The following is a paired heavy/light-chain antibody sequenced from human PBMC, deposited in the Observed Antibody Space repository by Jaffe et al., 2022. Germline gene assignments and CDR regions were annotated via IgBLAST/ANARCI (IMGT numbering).Light chain of an antibody. Sequence: QSALTQPRSVSGSPGQSVTISCTGTSSDVGGYNYVSWYQQHPGKAPKLMIYDVSKRPSGVPDRFSGSKSGNTASLTISGLQAEDEADYYCCSYAGRRLVVFGGGTKLTVL. CDR3: CSYAGRRLVV. CDR1: SSDVGGYNY. J-gene: IGLJ2*01. CDR2: DVS. V-gene: IGLV2-11*01.
Heavy chain of an antibody. J-gene: IGHJ4*02. D-gene: IGHD4-17*01. CDR1: GFTFSDYY. CDR2: ISSSGSTI. CDR3: ARDPRTTVTPYYFDY. Sequence: QVQLVESGGGLVKPGGSLRLSCAASGFTFSDYYMSWIRQAPGKGLEWVSYISSSGSTIYYADSVKGRFTISRDNAKNSLYLQMNSLRAEDTAVYYCARDPRTTVTPYYFDYWGQGTLVTVSS. V-gene: IGHV3-11*01.